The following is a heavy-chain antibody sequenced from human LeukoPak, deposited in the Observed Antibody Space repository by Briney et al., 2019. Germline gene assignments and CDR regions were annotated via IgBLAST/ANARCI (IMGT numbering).Heavy chain of an antibody. V-gene: IGHV3-30-3*01. Sequence: PGRSLRVSCAAPGFTFSSYAMHWVRQAPGKGLEWVAVISYDGSNKYSADSVKSRFTISRDNSKNTLYLQINSLRAEDTAVYYCARDGQGWLMSIGYYYFDYWGQGPLVTVSS. J-gene: IGHJ4*02. CDR2: ISYDGSNK. CDR3: ARDGQGWLMSIGYYYFDY. CDR1: GFTFSSYA. D-gene: IGHD2-15*01.